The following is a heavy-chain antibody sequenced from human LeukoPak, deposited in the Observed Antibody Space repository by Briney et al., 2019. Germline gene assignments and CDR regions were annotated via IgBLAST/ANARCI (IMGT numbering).Heavy chain of an antibody. D-gene: IGHD2-2*01. CDR1: GFTFSSYA. V-gene: IGHV3-48*01. CDR3: ARGSRSSMTYYFDY. Sequence: GGSLRLSCAASGFTFSSYAMNWVRQAPGKGLEWVSYISCSGSTIYSADSVKGRFTISRDNAKNSLYLQMNSLRAEDTAVYYCARGSRSSMTYYFDYWGQGTLVTVSS. J-gene: IGHJ4*02. CDR2: ISCSGSTI.